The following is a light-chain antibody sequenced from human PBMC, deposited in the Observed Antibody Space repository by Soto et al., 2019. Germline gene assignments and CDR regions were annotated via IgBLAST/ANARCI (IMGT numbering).Light chain of an antibody. Sequence: QSVLTQPPSASGTPGQRVTLSCSGSSSNIGSNTVNWYQQFPGTAPKLLMYNNNQRPSGVPDRFSGSKSGTSASLAISGLHSEYEADYYCAAWDGSLKGVVFGGGTKLTVL. CDR1: SSNIGSNT. CDR2: NNN. V-gene: IGLV1-44*01. J-gene: IGLJ2*01. CDR3: AAWDGSLKGVV.